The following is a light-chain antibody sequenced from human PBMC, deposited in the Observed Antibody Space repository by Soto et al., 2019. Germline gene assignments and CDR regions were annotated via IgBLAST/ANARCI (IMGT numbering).Light chain of an antibody. V-gene: IGKV3-20*01. Sequence: EIVLTQSPGTLSLSIGERATLSCRASQSLTRNYLAWYQQKPGQAPRLLIYGASRRAAGIPDRFSGGGSGTDFTLTISSLQPDDFATYYCQEYDSHWTFGQGTKVEIK. J-gene: IGKJ1*01. CDR3: QEYDSHWT. CDR1: QSLTRNY. CDR2: GAS.